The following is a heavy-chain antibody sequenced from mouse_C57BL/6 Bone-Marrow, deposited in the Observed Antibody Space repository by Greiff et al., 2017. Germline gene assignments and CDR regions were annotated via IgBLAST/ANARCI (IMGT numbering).Heavy chain of an antibody. CDR1: GYTFTSYG. CDR3: ARGRKDFDY. CDR2: IYPRSGNT. V-gene: IGHV1-81*01. Sequence: VKLVESGAELARPGASVKLSCKASGYTFTSYGISWVKQRTGQGLEWIGEIYPRSGNTYYNEKFKGKATLTADKSSSTAYMELRSLTSEDSAVYFCARGRKDFDYWGQGTTLTVSS. J-gene: IGHJ2*01.